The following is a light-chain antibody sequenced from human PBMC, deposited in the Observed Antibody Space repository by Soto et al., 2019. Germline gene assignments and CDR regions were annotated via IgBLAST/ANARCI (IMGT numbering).Light chain of an antibody. CDR2: AAS. J-gene: IGKJ3*01. CDR3: QEYSSAPV. V-gene: IGKV1-27*01. CDR1: QGIRDY. Sequence: DIQMTQSPPSLSASVGDRVTITCRASQGIRDYVAWYQQIPGKAPKLLIYAASTLQSGVPSPFSGSGSVTDFTLAINGLQAEDVATYSCQEYSSAPVFGPGTKVESK.